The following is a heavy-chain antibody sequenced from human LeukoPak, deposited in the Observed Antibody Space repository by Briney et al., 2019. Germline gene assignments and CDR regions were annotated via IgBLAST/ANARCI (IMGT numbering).Heavy chain of an antibody. CDR1: GFTFRSHW. CDR2: INGDGSIT. Sequence: GGSLRLSCAASGFTFRSHWMHWVRQAPGKGLVWVSRINGDGSITTYADSVKGRFTISRDNAKNTLYLQMNSLRAEDTAVYYCARDIELSCWGQGTLVTVSS. D-gene: IGHD1-26*01. CDR3: ARDIELSC. V-gene: IGHV3-74*01. J-gene: IGHJ4*02.